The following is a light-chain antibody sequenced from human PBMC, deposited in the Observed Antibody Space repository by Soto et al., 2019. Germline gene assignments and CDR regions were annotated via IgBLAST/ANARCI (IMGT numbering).Light chain of an antibody. J-gene: IGKJ5*01. Sequence: EIVLTQSPVTLSFSPLERATVSCMASQSFSRNYFAWFQQKPGQAPRLLIYDASTRATGIPDKFGRSGSGTDFTLTISRLEPEDCAVYYCQQYVNSPITFGQGTRLEIK. CDR1: QSFSRNY. V-gene: IGKV3-20*01. CDR3: QQYVNSPIT. CDR2: DAS.